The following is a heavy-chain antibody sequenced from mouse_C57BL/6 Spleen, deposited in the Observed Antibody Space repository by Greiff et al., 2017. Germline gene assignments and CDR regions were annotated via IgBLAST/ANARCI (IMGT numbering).Heavy chain of an antibody. J-gene: IGHJ2*01. V-gene: IGHV1-26*01. CDR2: INPNNGGT. Sequence: EVQLQQSGPELVKPGASVKISCKASGYTFTDYYMNWVKQSHGKSLEWIGDINPNNGGTSYNQKFKGKATLTVDKSSSTAYMELRSLTSEDSAVYYCARRLGRYFDYWGQGTTLTVSS. CDR1: GYTFTDYY. CDR3: ARRLGRYFDY. D-gene: IGHD4-1*01.